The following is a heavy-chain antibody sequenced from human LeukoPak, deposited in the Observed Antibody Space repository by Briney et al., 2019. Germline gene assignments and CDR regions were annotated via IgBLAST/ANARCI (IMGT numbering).Heavy chain of an antibody. D-gene: IGHD6-13*01. Sequence: ASVKVSCKASRYTFTSYAMNWVRQATGQGLGWMGWINANAGDPAYAKGFTGRFVFSLDTSVSTAYLQISSRKSEATALYYCSMSLAAAAHMDVWGKGTTVTVSS. CDR1: RYTFTSYA. J-gene: IGHJ6*03. V-gene: IGHV7-4-1*02. CDR2: INANAGDP. CDR3: SMSLAAAAHMDV.